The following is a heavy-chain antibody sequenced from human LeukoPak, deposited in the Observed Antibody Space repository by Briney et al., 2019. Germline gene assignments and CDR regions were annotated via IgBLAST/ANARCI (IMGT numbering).Heavy chain of an antibody. CDR2: IRYDGSNK. D-gene: IGHD2-2*01. CDR3: AKDHYCSSTSCLEQPDY. J-gene: IGHJ4*02. V-gene: IGHV3-30*02. Sequence: GGSLRLSCAASGFTFSSYGMHWVRQAPGKGLEWVAFIRYDGSNKYYADSVKGRFTISRDNSKNTLYLQMNSLRAEDTAVYYCAKDHYCSSTSCLEQPDYWGQGTLVTVSS. CDR1: GFTFSSYG.